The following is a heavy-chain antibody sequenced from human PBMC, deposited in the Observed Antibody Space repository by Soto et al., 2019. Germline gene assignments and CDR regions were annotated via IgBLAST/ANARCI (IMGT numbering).Heavy chain of an antibody. CDR3: ATDPSFYGDY. CDR2: IFYSGST. Sequence: SETLSLTCTLSGGSISRYFWSWIRQSPGKGLEWIGYIFYSGSTTYNPSLKSRVTISVDTSKNQLSLKLSSVTAADTAVYYCATDPSFYGDYW. J-gene: IGHJ4*01. CDR1: GGSISRYF. V-gene: IGHV4-59*01. D-gene: IGHD3-16*01.